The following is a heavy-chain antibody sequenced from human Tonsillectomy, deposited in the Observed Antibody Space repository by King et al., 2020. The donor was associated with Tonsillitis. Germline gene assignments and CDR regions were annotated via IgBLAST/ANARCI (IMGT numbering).Heavy chain of an antibody. D-gene: IGHD2-21*02. J-gene: IGHJ4*02. CDR3: ARESDRGYYFDY. Sequence: VQLVESGGYLVQPGGSLRLSCAASGFTFEGYSMNWVRQAPGKGLEWVSYIGTSDSTTYHADSVKGRFTTSRDNAKYSLYLQMDSLRANDTAVYYCARESDRGYYFDYWGQGTLVTVAS. CDR1: GFTFEGYS. V-gene: IGHV3-48*04. CDR2: IGTSDSTT.